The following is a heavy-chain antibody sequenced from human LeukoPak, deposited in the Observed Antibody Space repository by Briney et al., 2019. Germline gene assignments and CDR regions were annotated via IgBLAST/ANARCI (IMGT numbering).Heavy chain of an antibody. CDR1: GGSFSGYY. J-gene: IGHJ4*02. V-gene: IGHV4-34*01. Sequence: SETLSLTCSVYGGSFSGYYWSWIRQPPGKGLEWIGEINHSGSTNYNPSLKSRVTISVDTSKNQFSLKLSSVTAADTAVYYCARSRPRLYYYDSSGYSPFDYWGQGTLVTVSA. D-gene: IGHD3-22*01. CDR2: INHSGST. CDR3: ARSRPRLYYYDSSGYSPFDY.